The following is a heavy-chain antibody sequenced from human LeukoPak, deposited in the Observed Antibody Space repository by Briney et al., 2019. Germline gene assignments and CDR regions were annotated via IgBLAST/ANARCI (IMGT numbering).Heavy chain of an antibody. Sequence: PGGSLRLSCAASGFTFSSYGMHWVRQAPGKGLEWVALIWYDGSNEYYAESAKGRFTISRDNSKNTLYLQMNSLRAEDTAVYYCVRMGGIGYLDYWGQGTLVTVSS. D-gene: IGHD1-26*01. J-gene: IGHJ4*02. CDR2: IWYDGSNE. V-gene: IGHV3-33*01. CDR1: GFTFSSYG. CDR3: VRMGGIGYLDY.